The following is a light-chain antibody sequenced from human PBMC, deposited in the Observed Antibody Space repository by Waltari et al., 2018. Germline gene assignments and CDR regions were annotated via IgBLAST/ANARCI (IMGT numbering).Light chain of an antibody. Sequence: DIQMTQSPSSLSASVGDRVTITCQASQDITNYLNWYQQKPGKAPKLLIYDASNLETGVPSRFSGSGSGIDFSLSIGSLQPEDIATYYCQQYDNLPLTFGGGTRVEIK. CDR1: QDITNY. V-gene: IGKV1-33*01. CDR2: DAS. J-gene: IGKJ4*01. CDR3: QQYDNLPLT.